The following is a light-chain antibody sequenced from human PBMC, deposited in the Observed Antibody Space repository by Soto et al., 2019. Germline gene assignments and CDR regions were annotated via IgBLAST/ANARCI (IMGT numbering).Light chain of an antibody. J-gene: IGLJ1*01. CDR3: QAYDSSLSGSYV. Sequence: QSVLTQPPSVSGAPGQRVTISCTGSRSNIGAGYDVHWYQQLPGRAPKLIIYANTNRPSGVPDRFSGSKSGTSASLAITGLQAEDEADYYCQAYDSSLSGSYVFGSGTKLTVL. CDR1: RSNIGAGYD. CDR2: ANT. V-gene: IGLV1-40*01.